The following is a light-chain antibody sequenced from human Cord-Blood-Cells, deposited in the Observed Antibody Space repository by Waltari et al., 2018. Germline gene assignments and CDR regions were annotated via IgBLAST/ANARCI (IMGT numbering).Light chain of an antibody. Sequence: QSALTKPRSVSGSPGQSVTISCTGTSSDGGGYNYVSWYQQHPGKAPKLMIYDVSKRPSGVPDRFSGSKSGNTASLTISGLQAEDEADYYCCSYAGSSWVFGGGTKLTVL. V-gene: IGLV2-11*01. CDR1: SSDGGGYNY. J-gene: IGLJ3*02. CDR2: DVS. CDR3: CSYAGSSWV.